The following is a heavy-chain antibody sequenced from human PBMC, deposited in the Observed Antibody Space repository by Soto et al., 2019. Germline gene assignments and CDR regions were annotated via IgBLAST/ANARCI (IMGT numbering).Heavy chain of an antibody. J-gene: IGHJ4*02. CDR1: GYTFTNYY. CDR3: ARATLIRPLYDY. D-gene: IGHD4-17*01. CDR2: INPSGGST. V-gene: IGHV1-46*01. Sequence: QVQLVQSGAEVRKPGASVKVSCKASGYTFTNYYMHWVRQAPGQGLEWMGIINPSGGSTSYPQKFQSRVTMTRDTSTRTVSMELSSLRSEDTAVYYCARATLIRPLYDYWGQGTLVTVSS.